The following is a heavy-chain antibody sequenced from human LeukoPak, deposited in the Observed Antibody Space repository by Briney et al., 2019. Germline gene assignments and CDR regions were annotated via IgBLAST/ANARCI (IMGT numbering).Heavy chain of an antibody. D-gene: IGHD6-6*01. Sequence: GGSLRLSCTVSGFSLSSYAMSWVRRAPGKGLEWVSGINWNGGSTGYADSVKGRFTTSRDNAKNSLYLQMNSLRAEDTASYYCAKVAARLYYYYYYYMDVWGKGTTVTVSS. CDR2: INWNGGST. J-gene: IGHJ6*03. V-gene: IGHV3-20*04. CDR3: AKVAARLYYYYYYYMDV. CDR1: GFSLSSYA.